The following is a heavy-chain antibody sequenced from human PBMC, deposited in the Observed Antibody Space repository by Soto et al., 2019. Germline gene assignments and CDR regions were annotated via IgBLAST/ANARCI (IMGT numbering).Heavy chain of an antibody. J-gene: IGHJ6*04. Sequence: GGSLRLSCAASGFTFDDYTMHWVRQAPGKGLEWVSLISWDGGSTYYADSVKGRFTISRDNSKNSLYLQMNSLRTEDTALYYCATELRSPMAVWGKGTTVTVSS. CDR3: ATELRSPMAV. CDR1: GFTFDDYT. V-gene: IGHV3-43*01. CDR2: ISWDGGST. D-gene: IGHD1-7*01.